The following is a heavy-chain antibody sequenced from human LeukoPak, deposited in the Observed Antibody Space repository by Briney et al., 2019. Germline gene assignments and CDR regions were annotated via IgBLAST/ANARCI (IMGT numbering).Heavy chain of an antibody. J-gene: IGHJ4*02. CDR3: ARGPSGSYYEFDY. V-gene: IGHV3-33*01. D-gene: IGHD1-26*01. CDR1: GFTFSSYG. CDR2: IWYDGSNK. Sequence: PGGSLRLSCAASGFTFSSYGMHWVRQAPGKGLEWVAVIWYDGSNKYYADSVKGRFTISRDNSKNTLYLQMNSLRAEDTAVYYCARGPSGSYYEFDYWGQGTLVTVSS.